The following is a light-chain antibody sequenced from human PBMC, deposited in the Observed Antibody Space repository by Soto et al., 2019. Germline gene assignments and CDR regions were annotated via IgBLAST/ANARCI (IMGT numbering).Light chain of an antibody. V-gene: IGLV2-14*01. CDR1: SSDIGGYNY. CDR2: EVS. CDR3: SSYTRSSTWV. Sequence: QSALTQPASVSGSPGQSITISCTGTSSDIGGYNYVSWYQQHPGKAPKVIIYEVSNRSSGVSNRFSGSKSGNTASLTISGLQAEHEADYYCSSYTRSSTWVFGGGTKLTVL. J-gene: IGLJ3*02.